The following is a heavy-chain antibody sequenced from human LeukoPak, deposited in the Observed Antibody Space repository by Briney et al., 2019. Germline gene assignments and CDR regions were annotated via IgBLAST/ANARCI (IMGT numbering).Heavy chain of an antibody. V-gene: IGHV4-34*01. D-gene: IGHD3/OR15-3a*01. J-gene: IGHJ4*02. CDR3: ARGGLAPVY. CDR2: INHSGST. CDR1: GGSFSGYY. Sequence: SETLSLTCAVYGGSFSGYYWSWIRQPPGKGLEWIGEINHSGSTNYNPSLKSRVTISVDTSKNQFSLKLSSVTAADTAAYYCARGGLAPVYWGQGTLVTVSS.